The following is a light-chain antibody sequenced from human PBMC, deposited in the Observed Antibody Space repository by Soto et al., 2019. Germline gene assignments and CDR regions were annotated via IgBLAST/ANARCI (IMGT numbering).Light chain of an antibody. J-gene: IGLJ2*01. V-gene: IGLV2-8*01. CDR2: EVT. Sequence: QSVLTQPPSASGSPGQSVTISCAGSGSDIAVYDFVSWYQQHPATAPKLIIYEVTKRPSGVPDRFSGSQSASTASLTVSGLQAEDEADYYCSSYAGSNTLVFGGGTKVTVL. CDR1: GSDIAVYDF. CDR3: SSYAGSNTLV.